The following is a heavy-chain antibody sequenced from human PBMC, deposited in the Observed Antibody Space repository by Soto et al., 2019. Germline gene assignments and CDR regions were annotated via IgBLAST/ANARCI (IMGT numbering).Heavy chain of an antibody. V-gene: IGHV4-31*03. J-gene: IGHJ5*02. Sequence: QVQLQESGPGLVRPSQTLSLTCTVSGGSTSRGGYYWTWIRQHPGKGREWIGFSSYSGSTAYSPSLRSRATISVDTSKNQFSLNLTSVTAADTAVYYCARAHGLGSYDWFDPWGQGTLVTVSS. CDR3: ARAHGLGSYDWFDP. D-gene: IGHD3-10*01. CDR2: SSYSGST. CDR1: GGSTSRGGYY.